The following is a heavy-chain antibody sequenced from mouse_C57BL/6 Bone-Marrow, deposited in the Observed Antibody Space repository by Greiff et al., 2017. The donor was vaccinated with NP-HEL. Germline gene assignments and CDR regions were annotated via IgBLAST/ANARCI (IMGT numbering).Heavy chain of an antibody. J-gene: IGHJ1*03. V-gene: IGHV14-1*01. Sequence: VQLQQSGAELVRPGASVKLSCTASGFNIKDYYMHWVKQRPEQGLEWIGRIDPEDGDTEYAPKFQGKATMTADTSTNTAYLQLSSLTSEDTAVYYCTTGSSPYWYFDVWGTGTTVTVSS. CDR1: GFNIKDYY. CDR2: IDPEDGDT. D-gene: IGHD1-1*01. CDR3: TTGSSPYWYFDV.